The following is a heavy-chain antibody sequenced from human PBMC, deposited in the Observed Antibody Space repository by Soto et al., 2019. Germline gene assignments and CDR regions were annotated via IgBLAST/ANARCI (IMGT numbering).Heavy chain of an antibody. CDR2: ISGSGGGT. V-gene: IGHV3-23*01. D-gene: IGHD1-1*01. CDR1: GFTFSTYA. J-gene: IGHJ4*02. Sequence: EVQLLESGGGLVQPGGSLRLSCVASGFTFSTYAMSWVRQAPGKGLEWVSSISGSGGGTYYADSVKGRFTFSRDNSKNTLYLQMNSLRAEDTAVYYCAKFGMATTKRSPPYYIDYWGQGALVTVSS. CDR3: AKFGMATTKRSPPYYIDY.